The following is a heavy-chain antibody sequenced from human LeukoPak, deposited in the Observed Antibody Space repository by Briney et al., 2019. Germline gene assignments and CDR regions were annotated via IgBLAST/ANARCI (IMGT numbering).Heavy chain of an antibody. V-gene: IGHV3-7*01. CDR3: ARGHYQLEA. J-gene: IGHJ6*02. Sequence: PGGSLRLSCAASGFTFSNYAMYWVRQVPGKGLEWVASINRDGSEKYYVDSVEGRFTISRDNVKNSLSLQLSGLRGDDTAVYYCARGHYQLEAWGQGTTVTVSS. D-gene: IGHD3-10*01. CDR1: GFTFSNYA. CDR2: INRDGSEK.